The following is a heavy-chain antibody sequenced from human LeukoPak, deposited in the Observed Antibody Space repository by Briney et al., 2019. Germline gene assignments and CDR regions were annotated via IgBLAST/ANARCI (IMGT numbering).Heavy chain of an antibody. D-gene: IGHD2-2*01. CDR3: AKEVVPTNYYYGMDV. CDR2: IRWTSGSL. V-gene: IGHV3-9*01. Sequence: GGSLRLSCAASGFTFDDYAMHWVRQAPGKGLEWVSGIRWTSGSLGYADSVKGLFTISRDNAKNSLYLQMNSLRAEDTALYYCAKEVVPTNYYYGMDVWGHGTTVTVSS. CDR1: GFTFDDYA. J-gene: IGHJ6*02.